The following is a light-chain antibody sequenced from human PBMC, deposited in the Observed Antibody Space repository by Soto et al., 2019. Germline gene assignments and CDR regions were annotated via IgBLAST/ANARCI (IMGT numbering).Light chain of an antibody. CDR1: QTVRNSY. J-gene: IGKJ2*01. CDR3: QQYDGSLPYT. CDR2: GVS. Sequence: EIVLTQSPGTLSLSPGERATLSCRASQTVRNSYLAWYQQKLGQAPRLLIYGVSARATGIPARFSGSGCGTDFSLTISRLEPEDFAVFYCQQYDGSLPYTFGQGTKLEIK. V-gene: IGKV3-20*01.